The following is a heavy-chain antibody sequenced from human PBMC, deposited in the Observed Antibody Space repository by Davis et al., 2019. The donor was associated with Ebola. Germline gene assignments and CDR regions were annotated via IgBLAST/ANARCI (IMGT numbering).Heavy chain of an antibody. Sequence: PGGSLRLSCKGSGYSFTSYWIGWVRQMPGKGLEWMGIIYPGDSYTNYSPSFQGHVTISADKSISTAYLQWSSLKASDTAMYYCASVDVNSGYDEYYFDYWGQGTLVTVSS. CDR2: IYPGDSYT. CDR3: ASVDVNSGYDEYYFDY. D-gene: IGHD5-12*01. J-gene: IGHJ4*02. CDR1: GYSFTSYW. V-gene: IGHV5-51*01.